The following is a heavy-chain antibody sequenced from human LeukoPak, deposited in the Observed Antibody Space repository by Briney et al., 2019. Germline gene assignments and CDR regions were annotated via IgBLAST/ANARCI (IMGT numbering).Heavy chain of an antibody. J-gene: IGHJ4*02. CDR3: ARGTTLGWYGDY. CDR1: GGSISNYH. D-gene: IGHD6-19*01. CDR2: LYDSGST. V-gene: IGHV4-59*01. Sequence: SETLSLTCTVSGGSISNYHWSWIRQPPGKGLEWIGYLYDSGSTNYNPSLRSRVTISTDTAKNQLSLKLSSVTAADTAVYYCARGTTLGWYGDYWGQGALVTVSS.